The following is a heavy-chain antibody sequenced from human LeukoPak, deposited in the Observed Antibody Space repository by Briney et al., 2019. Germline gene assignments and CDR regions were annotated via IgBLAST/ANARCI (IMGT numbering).Heavy chain of an antibody. CDR3: ARTSGGGSGSYELAY. V-gene: IGHV3-66*01. CDR2: IYSGGST. Sequence: TGGSLRLSCAASGFTVSSNYMSWVRQAPGKGLEWVSVIYSGGSTYYADSVKGRFTMSRDNSKNTLFLQLNSLTADDTAVYYCARTSGGGSGSYELAYWGQGTLVTVSS. D-gene: IGHD3-16*01. J-gene: IGHJ4*02. CDR1: GFTVSSNY.